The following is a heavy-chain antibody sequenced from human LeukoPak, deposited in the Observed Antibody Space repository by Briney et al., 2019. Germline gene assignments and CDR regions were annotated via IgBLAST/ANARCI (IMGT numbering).Heavy chain of an antibody. CDR2: ISGSGGST. CDR1: GFTFSSYW. Sequence: GGSLRLSCAASGFTFSSYWMSWVRQAPGKGLEWVSAISGSGGSTYYADFVKGRFTISRDNSKNALYLQMNSLRAEDTAVYYCAKGDRALDAFDIWGQGTMVTVSS. J-gene: IGHJ3*02. CDR3: AKGDRALDAFDI. D-gene: IGHD1-26*01. V-gene: IGHV3-23*01.